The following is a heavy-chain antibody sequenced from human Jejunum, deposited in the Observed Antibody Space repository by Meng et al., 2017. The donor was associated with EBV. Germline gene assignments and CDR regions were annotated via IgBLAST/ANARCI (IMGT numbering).Heavy chain of an antibody. J-gene: IGHJ4*02. CDR2: ISAYNGNT. CDR3: TILSHCDGGICYSYDY. D-gene: IGHD2-15*01. V-gene: IGHV1-18*01. Sequence: QFTLGQLGGEWKEPGASVKVSCKASGYTFTNYGVSWVRQAPGQGLEWMGWISAYNGNTDYAQKLQGRVTMTTDTPTSTAYMELRSLRSDDTAVYYCTILSHCDGGICYSYDYWGQGTLVTVSS. CDR1: GYTFTNYG.